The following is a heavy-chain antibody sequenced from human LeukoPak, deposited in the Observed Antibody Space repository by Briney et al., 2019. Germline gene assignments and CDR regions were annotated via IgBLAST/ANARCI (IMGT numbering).Heavy chain of an antibody. D-gene: IGHD2-2*01. CDR3: VRSGGVSYCSSASCPEDDYFDY. CDR1: GYTFTSYG. Sequence: GASVKVSCKASGYTFTSYGISWVRQAPGQGLEWMGWISAYNGNTNYAQKLQGRVTMTTDTSTSTAYMELWSLRADDTAVYYCVRSGGVSYCSSASCPEDDYFDYWGQGTLVTVSS. V-gene: IGHV1-18*04. CDR2: ISAYNGNT. J-gene: IGHJ4*02.